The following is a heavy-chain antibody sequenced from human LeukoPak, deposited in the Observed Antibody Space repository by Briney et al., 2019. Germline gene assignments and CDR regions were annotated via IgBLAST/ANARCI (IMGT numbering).Heavy chain of an antibody. V-gene: IGHV3-23*01. CDR3: ARAFEGNYYDSSGFFDY. CDR1: GFTFSSYG. CDR2: ISGSGGST. Sequence: GGTLRLSCAASGFTFSSYGMSWVRQAPGKGLEWVSAISGSGGSTYYADSVKGRFTISRDNSKNTLYLQMNSLRAEDTAVYYCARAFEGNYYDSSGFFDYWGQGTLVTVSS. D-gene: IGHD3-22*01. J-gene: IGHJ4*02.